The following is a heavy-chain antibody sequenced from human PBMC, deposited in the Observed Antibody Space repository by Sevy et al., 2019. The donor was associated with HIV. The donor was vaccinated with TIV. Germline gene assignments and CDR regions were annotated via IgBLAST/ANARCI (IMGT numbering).Heavy chain of an antibody. Sequence: ASVKVSCKVSGYTFSIYRITWVRQAPGQGLEWMGWISPHTGDTKFAENLQDRVTMSTDTSTATAYMELSSLRSDDTAVYYCARAFCTSGRCYSLAYWGQGTLVTVSS. CDR2: ISPHTGDT. D-gene: IGHD2-15*01. J-gene: IGHJ4*02. CDR3: ARAFCTSGRCYSLAY. V-gene: IGHV1-18*01. CDR1: GYTFSIYR.